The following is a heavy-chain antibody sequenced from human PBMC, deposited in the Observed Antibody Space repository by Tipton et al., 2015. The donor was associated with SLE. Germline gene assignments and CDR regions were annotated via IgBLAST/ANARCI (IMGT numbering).Heavy chain of an antibody. D-gene: IGHD1-26*01. CDR3: ARLVWEPRAFDI. J-gene: IGHJ3*02. V-gene: IGHV4-38-2*01. Sequence: TLSLTCAVSGYSISSGYYWGWIRQPPGKGLEWIGSIYYSGSTYYNPSLKSRVTISVDTSKNQFSLKLTSVTAADTAVYYCARLVWEPRAFDIWGQGTMVTVSS. CDR1: GYSISSGYY. CDR2: IYYSGST.